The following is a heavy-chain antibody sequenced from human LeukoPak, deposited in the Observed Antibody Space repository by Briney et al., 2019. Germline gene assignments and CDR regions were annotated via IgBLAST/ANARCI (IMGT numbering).Heavy chain of an antibody. J-gene: IGHJ4*02. V-gene: IGHV3-23*01. Sequence: QAGGSLRLSCAASGFTFSSYAMSWVRPAPGKGLEWVSAISANGGSTYDADSVKGRFTISRDNSKNMLFLQMTSLTAEDTAVYYCAKASGSSSSRPLDYWGPGTLVTVSS. CDR2: ISANGGST. CDR1: GFTFSSYA. D-gene: IGHD6-13*01. CDR3: AKASGSSSSRPLDY.